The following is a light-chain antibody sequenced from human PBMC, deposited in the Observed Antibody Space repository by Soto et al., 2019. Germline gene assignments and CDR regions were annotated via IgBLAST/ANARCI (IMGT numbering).Light chain of an antibody. Sequence: DIQMTQSPSTLSASVGDRITITCRASQRINTWLAWYRQRPGEAPQLLIYDASTLPMGVPSRFSGSGSGTEFTLTIPRLQPDDFATFYCQQYQTYSRTFGQGTKVELK. CDR1: QRINTW. J-gene: IGKJ1*01. CDR2: DAS. V-gene: IGKV1-5*01. CDR3: QQYQTYSRT.